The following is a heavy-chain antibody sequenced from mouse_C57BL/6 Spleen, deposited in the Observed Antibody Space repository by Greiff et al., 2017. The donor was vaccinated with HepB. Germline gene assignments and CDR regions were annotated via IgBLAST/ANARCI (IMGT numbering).Heavy chain of an antibody. D-gene: IGHD1-1*01. J-gene: IGHJ3*01. CDR3: ARPDYYGSSHFAY. V-gene: IGHV1-80*01. CDR2: IYPGDGDT. CDR1: GYAFSSYW. Sequence: QVHVKQSGAELVKPGASVKISCKASGYAFSSYWMNWVKQRPGKGLEWIGQIYPGDGDTNYNGKFKGKATLTADKSSSTAYMQLSSLTSEDSAVYFCARPDYYGSSHFAYWGQGTLVTVSA.